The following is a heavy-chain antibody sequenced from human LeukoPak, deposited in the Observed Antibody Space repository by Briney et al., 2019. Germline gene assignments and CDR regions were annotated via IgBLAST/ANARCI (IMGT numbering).Heavy chain of an antibody. J-gene: IGHJ4*02. D-gene: IGHD3-3*01. CDR1: GLTFGDYA. Sequence: GGSLRLSCITSGLTFGDYAMSWFRQAPGKGLEWVGFIRSKTYGATTEYAAPVKGRFTISRDDSKSIAYLQMNSLKTEDTAVYYCSRDSYYDFWIGYYPGFWGQGTLVTVSS. V-gene: IGHV3-49*03. CDR3: SRDSYYDFWIGYYPGF. CDR2: IRSKTYGATT.